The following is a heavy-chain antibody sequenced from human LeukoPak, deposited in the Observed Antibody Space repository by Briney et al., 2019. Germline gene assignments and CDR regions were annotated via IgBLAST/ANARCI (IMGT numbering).Heavy chain of an antibody. D-gene: IGHD3-3*02. CDR1: GYTFTTHW. V-gene: IGHV5-51*01. CDR3: ARQALAASDS. Sequence: GESLKISCKGSGYTFTTHWIGWVRQMPEKGLEWMGMIYPGDSDTRYSPSFQGQVTLSVDKSISTAYLQWSSLRASDTAIYYCARQALAASDSWGQGTLVTVSS. CDR2: IYPGDSDT. J-gene: IGHJ4*02.